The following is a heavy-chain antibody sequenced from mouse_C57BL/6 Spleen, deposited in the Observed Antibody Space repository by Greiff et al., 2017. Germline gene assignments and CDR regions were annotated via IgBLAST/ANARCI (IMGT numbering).Heavy chain of an antibody. CDR3: ARSGDFYCGSPWFAY. J-gene: IGHJ3*01. CDR2: IDPANGNT. Sequence: VHVKQSVAELVRPGASVKLSCTASGFTFNNTYMHWVKQRPEQGLEWIGRIDPANGNTKYAAKFQGKATITADTSSNTAYLQLSSLTSEDTAIYYCARSGDFYCGSPWFAYWGQGTLVTVSA. D-gene: IGHD1-1*01. V-gene: IGHV14-3*01. CDR1: GFTFNNTY.